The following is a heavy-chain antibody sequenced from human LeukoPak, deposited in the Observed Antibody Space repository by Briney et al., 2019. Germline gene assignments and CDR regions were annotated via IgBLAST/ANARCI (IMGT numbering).Heavy chain of an antibody. CDR3: AKDDSMTLDHFDY. D-gene: IGHD4-11*01. CDR2: ISSSSSYI. V-gene: IGHV3-21*04. Sequence: GGSLRLSCAASGFTFSSYSMNWVRQAPGKGLEWVSSISSSSSYIYYADSVKVRFTISRDNAKNSLYLQMNSRTTEDTAVYSCAKDDSMTLDHFDYWGQGALVTVSS. CDR1: GFTFSSYS. J-gene: IGHJ4*02.